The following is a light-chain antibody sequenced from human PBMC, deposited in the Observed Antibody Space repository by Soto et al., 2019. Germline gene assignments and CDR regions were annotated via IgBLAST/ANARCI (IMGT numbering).Light chain of an antibody. CDR3: LQDYNFPWT. V-gene: IGKV1-6*01. J-gene: IGKJ1*01. CDR2: AAS. CDR1: QGIRND. Sequence: AIQMTQSPFSLSASVGDRVTITCRASQGIRNDLGWYQQKPGKAPKLLIYAASSLQSGVPSRFSGSGSGTDFTLTISSLQPEAFATYYCLQDYNFPWTFGQGTKVEIK.